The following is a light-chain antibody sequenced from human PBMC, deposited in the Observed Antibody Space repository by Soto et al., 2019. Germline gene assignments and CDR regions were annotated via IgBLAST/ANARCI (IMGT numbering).Light chain of an antibody. Sequence: DIQMTQSPSTLSASVGDRVTITCRASQSISSWLAWYQQKPGKAPKLLIQKASSLQSGVPSRFSGSGSGTEFTLTISSLQPDDCATYYCQQYNTYPWTFGQGTKVEIK. CDR1: QSISSW. J-gene: IGKJ1*01. CDR2: KAS. V-gene: IGKV1-5*03. CDR3: QQYNTYPWT.